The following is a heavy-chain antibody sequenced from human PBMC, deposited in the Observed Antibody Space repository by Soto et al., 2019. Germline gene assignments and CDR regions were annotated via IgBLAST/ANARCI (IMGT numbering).Heavy chain of an antibody. Sequence: GGSLRLSCAASGFTFSSYGMHWVRQAPGKGLEWVAVIWYDGSNKYYADSVKGRFTISRDNSKNTLYLQMNSLRAEDTAVYYCARDLGGGASPGMTYWGQGTLVTVSS. CDR3: ARDLGGGASPGMTY. CDR2: IWYDGSNK. V-gene: IGHV3-33*01. J-gene: IGHJ4*02. CDR1: GFTFSSYG. D-gene: IGHD2-21*01.